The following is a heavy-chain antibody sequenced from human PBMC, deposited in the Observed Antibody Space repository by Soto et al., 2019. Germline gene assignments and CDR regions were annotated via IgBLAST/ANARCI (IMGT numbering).Heavy chain of an antibody. Sequence: NPSETLSVTCTVSGGSISSYYWSWIRQPPGKGLEWIGYIYYSGSTNYNPSLKSRVTISVDTSKNQFSLKLSSVTAADTAVYYCARHGSGDYGRNNWFDPWGQGTLVTVSS. V-gene: IGHV4-59*08. CDR3: ARHGSGDYGRNNWFDP. J-gene: IGHJ5*02. CDR1: GGSISSYY. CDR2: IYYSGST. D-gene: IGHD4-17*01.